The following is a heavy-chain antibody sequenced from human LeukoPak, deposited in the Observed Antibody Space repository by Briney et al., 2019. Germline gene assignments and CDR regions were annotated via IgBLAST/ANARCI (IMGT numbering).Heavy chain of an antibody. J-gene: IGHJ4*02. CDR3: ARVEGAPITMIRGVRKSGRVFDY. V-gene: IGHV4-4*07. CDR1: GGSISSYY. CDR2: IYTSGST. Sequence: SETLSLTCTVSGGSISSYYWSWIWQPAGKGLEWIGRIYTSGSTSYNPSLKSRVTRSVDTSRNQFSLKLTSMTAADTAVYYCARVEGAPITMIRGVRKSGRVFDYWGQGTLVTVSS. D-gene: IGHD3-10*01.